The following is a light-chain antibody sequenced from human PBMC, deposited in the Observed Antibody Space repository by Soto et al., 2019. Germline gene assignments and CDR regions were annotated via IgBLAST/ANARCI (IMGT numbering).Light chain of an antibody. CDR1: SYNIGTNP. CDR3: AAWDDSLNGWV. CDR2: SSD. V-gene: IGLV1-44*01. Sequence: QSVLTQPPSASGTPGQRVTISCSGGSYNIGTNPVAWYQQLPGTAPKLLLYSSDRRPSGVPDRFSGSKSGTSASLAINGLQPEDEADYYCAAWDDSLNGWVFGGGTKLTV. J-gene: IGLJ3*02.